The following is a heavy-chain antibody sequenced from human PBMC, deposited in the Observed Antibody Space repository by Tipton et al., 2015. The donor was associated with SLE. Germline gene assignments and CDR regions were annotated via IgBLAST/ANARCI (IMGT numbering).Heavy chain of an antibody. CDR1: GGSITSSSYY. D-gene: IGHD1-26*01. V-gene: IGHV4-39*07. CDR2: IYYRGST. Sequence: TLSLTCAVYGGSITSSSYYWAWIRQSPVEGVEWIGEIYYRGSTNYNPSLESRVTISVDTSKNQFSLKLSSVTAADTAVYYCARGRERGDFDYWGQGTLVTVSS. CDR3: ARGRERGDFDY. J-gene: IGHJ4*02.